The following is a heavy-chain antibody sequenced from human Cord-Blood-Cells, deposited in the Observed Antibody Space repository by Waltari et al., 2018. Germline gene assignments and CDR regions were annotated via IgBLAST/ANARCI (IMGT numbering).Heavy chain of an antibody. J-gene: IGHJ3*02. Sequence: EVQLVESGGGLVKPGGSLRLSCAASGFTFSNAWMSWVRQAPGKGLEWVGRIKSKTDGGTTDYAAPVKGRFTISRDDSKNTLYLQMNSLKTEDTAVYYYTTDSGSGWYRVAFDIWGQGTMVTVSS. CDR2: IKSKTDGGTT. D-gene: IGHD6-19*01. V-gene: IGHV3-15*01. CDR3: TTDSGSGWYRVAFDI. CDR1: GFTFSNAW.